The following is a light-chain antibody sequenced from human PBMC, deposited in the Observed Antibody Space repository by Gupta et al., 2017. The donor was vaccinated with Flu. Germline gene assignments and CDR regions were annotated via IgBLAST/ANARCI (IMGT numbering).Light chain of an antibody. CDR2: ATS. CDR3: QQSYSTSVS. CDR1: QSISSY. V-gene: IGKV1-39*01. Sequence: DIQMTQSPSSLSASVGDRVTITCRASQSISSYLNWYQQKPGKAPKLLIYATSSLQSGVPSRFSGSGSGTDFTLTISSLQPEGFATYYCQQSYSTSVSFGQGTKLEIK. J-gene: IGKJ2*03.